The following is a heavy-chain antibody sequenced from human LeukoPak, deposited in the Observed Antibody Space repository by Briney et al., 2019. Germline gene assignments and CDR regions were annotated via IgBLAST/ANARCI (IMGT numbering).Heavy chain of an antibody. J-gene: IGHJ4*02. V-gene: IGHV3-23*01. D-gene: IGHD1-26*01. CDR2: ISGNGDNT. CDR3: AKDQTWDRLPNYFNY. Sequence: PGGSLRLSCAASGFTFNNYAMSWVRQAPGKGLEWISGISGNGDNTYYLDSVKGRFTVSRDNSKNTVSLQMNSLRAEDTALYYCAKDQTWDRLPNYFNYWGQGTRVTVSS. CDR1: GFTFNNYA.